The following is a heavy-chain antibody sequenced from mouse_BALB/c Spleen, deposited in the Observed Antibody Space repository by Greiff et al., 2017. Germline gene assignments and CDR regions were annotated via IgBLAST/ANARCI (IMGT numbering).Heavy chain of an antibody. J-gene: IGHJ2*01. D-gene: IGHD1-1*01. CDR2: INPSTGYT. Sequence: VQLQQSGAELVKPGASVKMSCKASGYTFTSYWMHWVKQRPGQGLEWIGYINPSTGYTEYNQKFKDKATLTADKSSSTAYMQLSSLTSEDSAVYYCARSITTVAPYYFDYWGQGTTLTVSS. CDR3: ARSITTVAPYYFDY. V-gene: IGHV1-7*01. CDR1: GYTFTSYW.